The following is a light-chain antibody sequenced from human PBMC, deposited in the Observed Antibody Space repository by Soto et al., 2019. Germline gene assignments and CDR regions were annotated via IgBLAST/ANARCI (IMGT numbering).Light chain of an antibody. CDR3: QQRSNWPLT. Sequence: DIVLAKSPCTLSFSTRERATLYCLASQSVSSYLAWYQQKPGQAPRLLIYDASSRATGIPARFSGSGSGTDFTLTISSLEPEDFAVYYSQQRSNWPLTFGPGTKVDI. V-gene: IGKV3-11*01. CDR2: DAS. J-gene: IGKJ3*01. CDR1: QSVSSY.